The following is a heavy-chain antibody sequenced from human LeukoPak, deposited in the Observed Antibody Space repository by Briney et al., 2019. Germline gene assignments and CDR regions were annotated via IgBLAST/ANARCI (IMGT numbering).Heavy chain of an antibody. V-gene: IGHV1-69*05. Sequence: GASVKVSCKASGGTFSSYAISGVRQAPGQGLEWMGGIIPIFGTANYAQKFQGRVTITTDESTSTAYMELSSLRSEDTAVYYCARGPKYSGYDYGDYYYYYMDVWGKGTTVTVSS. CDR1: GGTFSSYA. D-gene: IGHD5-12*01. CDR2: IIPIFGTA. CDR3: ARGPKYSGYDYGDYYYYYMDV. J-gene: IGHJ6*03.